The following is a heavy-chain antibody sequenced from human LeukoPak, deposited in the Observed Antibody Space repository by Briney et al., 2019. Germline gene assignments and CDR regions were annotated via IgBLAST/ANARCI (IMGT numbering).Heavy chain of an antibody. CDR1: GYNLPAYF. CDR2: INPNGGDT. D-gene: IGHD2-2*01. V-gene: IGHV1-2*06. CDR3: ARVGFTTSWSNFDY. Sequence: ASVKVSCRAAGYNLPAYFMQWVSQAPGQGLEWMGRINPNGGDTNYAQKFQGRVTMASDTSISTAYMELNSLMSDDTAVYYCARVGFTTSWSNFDYWGQGTLVAVSS. J-gene: IGHJ4*02.